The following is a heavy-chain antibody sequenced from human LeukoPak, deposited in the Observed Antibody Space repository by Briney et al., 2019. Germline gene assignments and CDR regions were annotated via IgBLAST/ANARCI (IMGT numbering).Heavy chain of an antibody. CDR2: ISGGGNTV. Sequence: PGGSLRLSCAASGFTFSSYWVHWVRQAPGKGLEWVSYISGGGNTVHYADSVKGRFTISRDNTKNSLYLQMNSLRAEDTAVYYCARVPGSSGWNYYFDYWGQGTLVTVSS. CDR3: ARVPGSSGWNYYFDY. D-gene: IGHD6-19*01. J-gene: IGHJ4*02. V-gene: IGHV3-48*04. CDR1: GFTFSSYW.